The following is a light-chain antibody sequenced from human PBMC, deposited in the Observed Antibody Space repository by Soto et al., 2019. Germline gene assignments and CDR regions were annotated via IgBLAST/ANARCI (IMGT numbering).Light chain of an antibody. Sequence: DLQMTQSPSSLSASVGDRVTITCRASQSISSYLNWYQQKPGKAPKLLICAASSLQSGVPSRFSGSGSGTDFTLTISSLQPEDFATYYCQQSYSTRYTFGQGTKLEIK. V-gene: IGKV1-39*01. CDR3: QQSYSTRYT. J-gene: IGKJ2*01. CDR2: AAS. CDR1: QSISSY.